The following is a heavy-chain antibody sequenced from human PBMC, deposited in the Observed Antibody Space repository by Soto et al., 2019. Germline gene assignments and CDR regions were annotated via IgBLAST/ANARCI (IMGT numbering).Heavy chain of an antibody. J-gene: IGHJ6*02. CDR3: ARSAVPAPRQYYSYYGMDV. Sequence: ASVKVSCKASGGTFSSYAISWVRQAPGQGLEWMGWISAYNGNTNYAQKLQGRVTMTTDTSTSTAYMELRSLRSDDTAVYYCARSAVPAPRQYYSYYGMDVWGQGTTVTVSS. CDR2: ISAYNGNT. V-gene: IGHV1-18*01. CDR1: GGTFSSYA. D-gene: IGHD1-1*01.